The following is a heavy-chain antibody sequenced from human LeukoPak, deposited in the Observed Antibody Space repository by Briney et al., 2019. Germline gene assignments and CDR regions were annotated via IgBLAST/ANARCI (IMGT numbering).Heavy chain of an antibody. Sequence: PGGSLRLSCAASGFTFSSIYAMSWIRQPPGKGLEWIGYIYYSGSTNYNPSLKSRVTISVDTSKNQFSLKLSSVTAADTAIYYCARGGGGYDFYAFDYWGQGALVAVSS. CDR1: GFTFSSIYA. D-gene: IGHD3/OR15-3a*01. CDR2: IYYSGST. J-gene: IGHJ4*02. V-gene: IGHV4-59*08. CDR3: ARGGGGYDFYAFDY.